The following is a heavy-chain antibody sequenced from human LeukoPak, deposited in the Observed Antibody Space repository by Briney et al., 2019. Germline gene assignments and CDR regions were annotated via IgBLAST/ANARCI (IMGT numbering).Heavy chain of an antibody. D-gene: IGHD2-2*01. J-gene: IGHJ4*02. CDR1: GFTFSSYS. V-gene: IGHV3-21*01. CDR2: ISSSSSYI. CDR3: ARDSCVSTGCYYY. Sequence: GGSLRLSCAASGFTFSSYSMNWVRQAPGKGLEWVSSISSSSSYIYYADSVKGRFTISRDNAKNSLYLQMNSLRAEDTAVYYCARDSCVSTGCYYYWGQGTLVTVSS.